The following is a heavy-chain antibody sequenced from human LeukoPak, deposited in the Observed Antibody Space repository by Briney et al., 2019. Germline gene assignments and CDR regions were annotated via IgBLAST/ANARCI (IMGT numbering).Heavy chain of an antibody. V-gene: IGHV3-33*01. CDR2: IWYDGSNK. CDR1: GFTFRSHV. CDR3: VRDIAARRIDY. D-gene: IGHD6-6*01. J-gene: IGHJ4*02. Sequence: GGSLRLSCAASGFTFRSHVMHWVRQTPGKGLEWVAVIWYDGSNKYYAVSVKGRFTISRDNSKNTLYLQMNSLRAEDTAVYYCVRDIAARRIDYWGQGTLVTVSS.